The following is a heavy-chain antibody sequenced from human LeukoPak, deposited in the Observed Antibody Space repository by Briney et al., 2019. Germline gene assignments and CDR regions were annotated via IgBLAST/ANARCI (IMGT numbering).Heavy chain of an antibody. CDR2: INSDGINT. CDR3: AKERGGVNCGGDCYFNWYFDL. V-gene: IGHV3-74*01. D-gene: IGHD2-21*02. Sequence: HPGGSLRLSCAASGFTFSNYWMHWVRHAPGKGLVWVSRINSDGINTSYADSVKGRFTISRDNSTNTLYLQTNSLGAEDTAVYYCAKERGGVNCGGDCYFNWYFDLWGRGTLVTVSS. CDR1: GFTFSNYW. J-gene: IGHJ2*01.